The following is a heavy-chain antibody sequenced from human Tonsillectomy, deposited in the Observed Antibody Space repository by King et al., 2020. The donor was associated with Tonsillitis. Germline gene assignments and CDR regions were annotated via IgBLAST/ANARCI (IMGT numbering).Heavy chain of an antibody. Sequence: DVQLVESGAEVKKPGESLKISCKGSGYSFTRYWIGWVRQMPGRGLEWMGIIYPGDSDTRYSPSFQGKVTISADKSSSTAYLQWSSLKASDTAMYYCARRPAFWSESSLDYWGQGTPVTVSS. CDR3: ARRPAFWSESSLDY. CDR1: GYSFTRYW. CDR2: IYPGDSDT. J-gene: IGHJ4*02. V-gene: IGHV5-51*01. D-gene: IGHD3-3*01.